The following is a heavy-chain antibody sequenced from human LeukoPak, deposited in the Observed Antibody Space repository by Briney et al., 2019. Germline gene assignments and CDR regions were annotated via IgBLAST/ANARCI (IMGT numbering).Heavy chain of an antibody. CDR3: AKDHDYVWGSYHDHYYFDY. D-gene: IGHD3-16*02. J-gene: IGHJ4*02. CDR1: GFTFSSYW. Sequence: GGSLRLSCAASGFTFSSYWMHWVRQAPGKGLVWVSRINSDGSSTSYADSVKGRFTISRDNSKNTLYLQMNSLRAEDTAVYYCAKDHDYVWGSYHDHYYFDYWGQGTLVTVSS. CDR2: INSDGSST. V-gene: IGHV3-74*01.